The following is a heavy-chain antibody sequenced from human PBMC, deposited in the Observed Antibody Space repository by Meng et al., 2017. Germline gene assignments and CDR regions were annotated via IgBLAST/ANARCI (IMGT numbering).Heavy chain of an antibody. CDR1: GGSISSSSYY. V-gene: IGHV4-39*07. CDR3: ARASEYSSGWTDWFDP. D-gene: IGHD6-25*01. J-gene: IGHJ5*02. Sequence: GPLRPSCTAPGGSISSSSYYWGWIRQPPGKGLEWIGSIYYSGSTYYNPSLKSRVTISVDTSKNQFSLKLSSVTAADTAVSYCARASEYSSGWTDWFDPWGQGTLVTVSS. CDR2: IYYSGST.